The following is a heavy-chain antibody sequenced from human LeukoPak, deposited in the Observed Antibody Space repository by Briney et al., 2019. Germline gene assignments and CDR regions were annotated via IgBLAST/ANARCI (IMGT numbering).Heavy chain of an antibody. CDR3: ARAPEGLRILSADY. Sequence: GGSLRLSCAVFGFTFSNYGMYWVRQAPGKGLEWVAVISYDGSEKYYADSVKGRFTISRDNSNNTLSVQMNSLRPEDTAVYYCARAPEGLRILSADYWGQGVLVTVSS. CDR1: GFTFSNYG. CDR2: ISYDGSEK. J-gene: IGHJ4*02. V-gene: IGHV3-30*03. D-gene: IGHD2/OR15-2a*01.